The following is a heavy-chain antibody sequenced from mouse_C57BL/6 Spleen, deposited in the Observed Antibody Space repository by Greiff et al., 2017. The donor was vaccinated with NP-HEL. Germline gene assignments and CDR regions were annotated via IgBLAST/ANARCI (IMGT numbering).Heavy chain of an antibody. CDR1: GYTFTSYG. D-gene: IGHD1-1*01. Sequence: VQLLQSGAELARPGASVKLSCKASGYTFTSYGISWVKQRTGQGLEWIGEICTRSGNTYYNEKFKGKATLTADKSSSTAYMELRSLTSEDSSGYFCARSKMTTVVAPNFDVWGTGTAVTVSS. CDR2: ICTRSGNT. J-gene: IGHJ1*03. V-gene: IGHV1-81*01. CDR3: ARSKMTTVVAPNFDV.